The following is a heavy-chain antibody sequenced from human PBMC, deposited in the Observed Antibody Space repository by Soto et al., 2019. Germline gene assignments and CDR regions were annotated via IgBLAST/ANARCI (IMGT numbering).Heavy chain of an antibody. D-gene: IGHD3-16*01. V-gene: IGHV3-30*18. CDR1: GFTFSSYG. Sequence: GGSLRLSCAASGFTFSSYGMHWVRQAPGKGLEWVAVISYDGSNKYYADSVKGRFTISRDNSKNTLYLQMNSLRAEDTAVYYCAKDYFAFAPTEFGGVTNYFDYWGQGTLVTVSS. CDR3: AKDYFAFAPTEFGGVTNYFDY. CDR2: ISYDGSNK. J-gene: IGHJ4*02.